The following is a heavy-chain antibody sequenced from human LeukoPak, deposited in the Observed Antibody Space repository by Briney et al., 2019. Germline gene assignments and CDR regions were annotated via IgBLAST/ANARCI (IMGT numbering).Heavy chain of an antibody. Sequence: GGSLRLSCAASGFTFSSYSMNWVRQAPGKGLEWVSSISSSSSYIYYADSVKGRFTISRDNAKNSLYLQMNSLRAEDTAVYYCARRARRNSSSSAHGTYYYYYMDVWGKGTTVTVSS. CDR2: ISSSSSYI. CDR3: ARRARRNSSSSAHGTYYYYYMDV. D-gene: IGHD6-6*01. CDR1: GFTFSSYS. V-gene: IGHV3-21*01. J-gene: IGHJ6*03.